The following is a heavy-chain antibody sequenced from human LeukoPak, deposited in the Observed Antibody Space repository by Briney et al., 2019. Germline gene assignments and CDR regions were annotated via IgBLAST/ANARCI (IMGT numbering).Heavy chain of an antibody. V-gene: IGHV1-46*01. J-gene: IGHJ5*02. CDR2: INPSGGST. CDR1: GYTFTRYY. D-gene: IGHD3-10*01. CDR3: ATSFRAVNWFDP. Sequence: ASVKVSCKASGYTFTRYYMNWVRQAPGQGLEWMGIINPSGGSTNCAQKFQGRVTMTRDTSTSTIYMEVSSLRSEDTAVYYCATSFRAVNWFDPWGQGTLVTVSS.